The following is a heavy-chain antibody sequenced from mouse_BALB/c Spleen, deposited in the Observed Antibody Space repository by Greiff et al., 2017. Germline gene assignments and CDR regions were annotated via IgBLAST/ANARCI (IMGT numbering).Heavy chain of an antibody. CDR3: AREGDGYYLYYYAMDY. Sequence: EVQLVESGGGLVKPGGSLKLSCAASGFTFSSYAMSWVRQTPEKRLEWVASISSGGSTYYPDSVKGRFTISRDNARNILYLQMSSLRSEDTAMYYCAREGDGYYLYYYAMDYWGQGTSVTVSS. CDR2: ISSGGST. CDR1: GFTFSSYA. D-gene: IGHD2-3*01. V-gene: IGHV5-6-5*01. J-gene: IGHJ4*01.